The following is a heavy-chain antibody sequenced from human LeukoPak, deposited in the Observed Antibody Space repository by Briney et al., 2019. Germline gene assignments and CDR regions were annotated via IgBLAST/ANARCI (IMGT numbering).Heavy chain of an antibody. D-gene: IGHD5-12*01. CDR1: GFTFSSYA. V-gene: IGHV3-23*01. J-gene: IGHJ4*02. Sequence: GGSLRLSCAASGFTFSSYAMSWVRQAPGKGLEWVSAISGSGSNTYYAGSVKGRFTISRDNFKNTLYLQMNSLRAEDTALYYCAKGSGGAVDNFDYWGQGTLGTVSS. CDR2: ISGSGSNT. CDR3: AKGSGGAVDNFDY.